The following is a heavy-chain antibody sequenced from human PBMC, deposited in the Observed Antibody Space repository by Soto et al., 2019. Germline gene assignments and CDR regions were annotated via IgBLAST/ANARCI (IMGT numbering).Heavy chain of an antibody. D-gene: IGHD4-17*01. V-gene: IGHV1-3*01. CDR1: GYTFTSYT. CDR2: INAGNGDT. J-gene: IGHJ4*02. Sequence: QVQLVQSGAEVKKPGASVKVSCKASGYTFTSYTIRWVRQAPGQRLEWMGWINAGNGDTKYSQKFQGSVAITRDTSASTAYMELSSLRSEDTAVYYCAREGRYGDYGDYWGQGTLVTVSS. CDR3: AREGRYGDYGDY.